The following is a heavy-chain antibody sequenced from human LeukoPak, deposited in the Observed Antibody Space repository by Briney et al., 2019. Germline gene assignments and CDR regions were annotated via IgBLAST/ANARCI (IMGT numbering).Heavy chain of an antibody. CDR1: GGTFSSYA. V-gene: IGHV1-69*05. D-gene: IGHD3-22*01. CDR3: AIISGYYDSSGYYHTYDY. Sequence: SVEVSRKASGGTFSSYAISWVRQAPGQGLEWMGRIIPIFGTANYAQKFQGRVTITTDESTSTAYMELSSLRSEDTAVYYCAIISGYYDSSGYYHTYDYWGQGTLVTVSS. J-gene: IGHJ4*02. CDR2: IIPIFGTA.